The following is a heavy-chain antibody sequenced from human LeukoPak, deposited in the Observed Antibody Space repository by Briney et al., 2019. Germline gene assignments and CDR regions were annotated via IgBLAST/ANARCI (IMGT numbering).Heavy chain of an antibody. CDR1: GFTFSNAW. CDR2: IKSKTDGGTT. V-gene: IGHV3-15*01. J-gene: IGHJ4*02. Sequence: GGSLRLSCAASGFTFSNAWMSWVRQAPGKGLEWVGRIKSKTDGGTTDYAAPVKGRFTISRDDSKNTLYLQMNSLRAEDTAVYYCAKDGLPHGFYGDYIHYWGQGTLVTVSS. D-gene: IGHD4-17*01. CDR3: AKDGLPHGFYGDYIHY.